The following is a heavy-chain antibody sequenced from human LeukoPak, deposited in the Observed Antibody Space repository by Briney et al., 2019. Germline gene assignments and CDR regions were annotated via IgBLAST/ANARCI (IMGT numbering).Heavy chain of an antibody. V-gene: IGHV4-39*01. D-gene: IGHD3-22*01. J-gene: IGHJ4*02. CDR1: GDSFSTSSYY. CDR3: ARSYYYDYRQIDY. Sequence: ASETLSLTCTLSGDSFSTSSYYCGWIRQPPGKGLEWLGSIYYSGSNYYNPSLKSRVTISVDTSKNQFSLNLYSVTAADTAVFYCARSYYYDYRQIDYWGQGTLVTVSS. CDR2: IYYSGSN.